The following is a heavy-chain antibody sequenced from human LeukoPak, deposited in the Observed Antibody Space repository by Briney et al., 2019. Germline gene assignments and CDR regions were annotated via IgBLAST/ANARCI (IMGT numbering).Heavy chain of an antibody. V-gene: IGHV5-51*01. CDR1: GYSFTSYW. J-gene: IGHJ6*02. CDR2: IYPGDSDT. Sequence: GESLKISCKGSGYSFTSYWIGWVRQMPGKGLEWMGIIYPGDSDTRYSPSFQGQVTISADKSISTAYQQWSSLKASDTAMYYCASMTANYYYGMDVWGQGTTVTVSS. CDR3: ASMTANYYYGMDV.